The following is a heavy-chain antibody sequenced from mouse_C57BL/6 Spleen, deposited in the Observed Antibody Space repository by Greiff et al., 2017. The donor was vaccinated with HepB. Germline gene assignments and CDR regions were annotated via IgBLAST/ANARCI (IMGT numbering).Heavy chain of an antibody. Sequence: QVQLQQSGAELVKPGASVKISCKASGYAFSSYWMNWVKQRPGKGLEWIGQIYPGDGDTNYNGKFKGKATLTADKSSSTAYMQLSSLTSEDSAVYFCARWGLRYGQGCDYWGQGTTLTVSS. CDR1: GYAFSSYW. V-gene: IGHV1-80*01. CDR2: IYPGDGDT. J-gene: IGHJ2*01. D-gene: IGHD1-1*01. CDR3: ARWGLRYGQGCDY.